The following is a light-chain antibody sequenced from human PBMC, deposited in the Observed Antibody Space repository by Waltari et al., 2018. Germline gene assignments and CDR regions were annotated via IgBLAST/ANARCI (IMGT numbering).Light chain of an antibody. CDR1: QTVGRSY. CDR3: HQSASSPLT. J-gene: IGKJ4*01. V-gene: IGKV3-20*01. Sequence: DNVLTQSPGALSLSPADTATLSCRASQTVGRSYLAWFQQKPGQAPKLLIYDASNRATGIPDRFSGSGSRTDFTHTINRLEPEDFAVYYCHQSASSPLTFGGGTKVEIK. CDR2: DAS.